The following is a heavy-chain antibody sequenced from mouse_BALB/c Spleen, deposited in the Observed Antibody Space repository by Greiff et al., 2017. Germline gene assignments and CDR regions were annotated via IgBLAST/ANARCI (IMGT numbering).Heavy chain of an antibody. D-gene: IGHD1-1*01. CDR1: GFSLTGYG. CDR3: ARGGYGSSYWFAY. Sequence: VKLMESGPGLVAPSQSLSITCTVSGFSLTGYGVNWVRQPPGKGLEWLGMIWGDGSTDYNSALKSRLSISKDNSKSQVFLKMNSLQTDDTARYYCARGGYGSSYWFAYWGQGTLVTVSA. V-gene: IGHV2-6-7*01. CDR2: IWGDGST. J-gene: IGHJ3*01.